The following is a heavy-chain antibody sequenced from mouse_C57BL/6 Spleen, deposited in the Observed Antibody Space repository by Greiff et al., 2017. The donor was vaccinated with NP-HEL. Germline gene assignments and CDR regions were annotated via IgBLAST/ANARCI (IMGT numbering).Heavy chain of an antibody. CDR2: ISSGGSYT. CDR3: ARQYSNYGFDY. J-gene: IGHJ2*01. V-gene: IGHV5-6*01. Sequence: EVKLLESGGDLVKPGGSLKLSCAASGFTFSSYGMSWVRQTPDKRLEWVATISSGGSYTYYPDSVKGRFTISRDNAKNTLYLQMSSLKSEDTAMYYCARQYSNYGFDYWGQGTTLTVSS. CDR1: GFTFSSYG. D-gene: IGHD2-5*01.